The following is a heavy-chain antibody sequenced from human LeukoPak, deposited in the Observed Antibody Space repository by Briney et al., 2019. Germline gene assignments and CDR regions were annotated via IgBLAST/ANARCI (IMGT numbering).Heavy chain of an antibody. CDR3: AREAYYDFWSGYSYFDY. V-gene: IGHV1-18*01. J-gene: IGHJ4*02. D-gene: IGHD3-3*01. CDR1: GYTFTSYG. CDR2: ISAYNGNT. Sequence: ASVKVSCKASGYTFTSYGVSWVRQAPGQGLEWMGWISAYNGNTNYAQKLQARVTMTTDTSTSTAYMELRSLRSDDTAVYYCAREAYYDFWSGYSYFDYWGQGTLVTVSS.